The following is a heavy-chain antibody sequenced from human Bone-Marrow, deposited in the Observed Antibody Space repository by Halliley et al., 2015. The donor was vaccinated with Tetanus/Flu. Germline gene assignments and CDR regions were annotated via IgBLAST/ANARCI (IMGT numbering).Heavy chain of an antibody. CDR3: ATSRGSYLDY. V-gene: IGHV4-4*02. J-gene: IGHJ4*02. Sequence: SLRLSCTVSGASTSSSNWWCWVRQPPGKGLEWIGEIHHSGRTNYNPSLKSRATISLDKSKNQFSLRLNSVTAADTASYYCATSRGSYLDYWGPGTLVTVSS. CDR2: IHHSGRT. CDR1: GASTSSSNW. D-gene: IGHD1-26*01.